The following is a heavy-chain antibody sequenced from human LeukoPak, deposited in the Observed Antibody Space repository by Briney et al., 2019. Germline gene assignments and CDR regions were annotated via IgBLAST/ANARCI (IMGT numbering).Heavy chain of an antibody. CDR1: GFTVSSNY. Sequence: GGSLRLSCVASGFTVSSNYMNWVRQAPGKGLEWVANINPDGSETYYVDSVKGRFTISRDNSKNTLYLQMNSLRAEDTAVYYCAKGGCCSGGSCYSSYYYYGMDVWGQGTTVTVSS. V-gene: IGHV3-7*03. CDR2: INPDGSET. J-gene: IGHJ6*02. CDR3: AKGGCCSGGSCYSSYYYYGMDV. D-gene: IGHD2-15*01.